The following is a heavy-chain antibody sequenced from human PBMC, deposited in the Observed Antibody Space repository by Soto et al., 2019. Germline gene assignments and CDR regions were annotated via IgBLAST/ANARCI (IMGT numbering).Heavy chain of an antibody. Sequence: EVQLVESGGGLVQPGGSLRLSCAASGFTFSSYSMNWVRQAPGKGLEWVSYISSSSSTIYYADSVKGRFTISRDNAKNSLYLQMNSVRDEYTAMYYCAREGDFGSGYGYYYTMDVWGQGTTVTVSS. CDR3: AREGDFGSGYGYYYTMDV. D-gene: IGHD3-3*01. V-gene: IGHV3-48*02. J-gene: IGHJ6*02. CDR2: ISSSSSTI. CDR1: GFTFSSYS.